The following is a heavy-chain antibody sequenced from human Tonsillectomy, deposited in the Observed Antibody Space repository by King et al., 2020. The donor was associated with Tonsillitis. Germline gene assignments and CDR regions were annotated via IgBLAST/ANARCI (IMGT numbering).Heavy chain of an antibody. CDR3: AKDRDSSGYLDAFDI. V-gene: IGHV3-23*04. D-gene: IGHD3-22*01. Sequence: QLVESGGGLVQPGGSLRLSCAASGFTFSSYAMRWGRHAPGKGLECVSAISGSGGSTHYADSVKGRFTISRDNSKNTLYLQMNSLRAEDTAVYYCAKDRDSSGYLDAFDIWGQGTMVTVSS. CDR1: GFTFSSYA. CDR2: ISGSGGST. J-gene: IGHJ3*02.